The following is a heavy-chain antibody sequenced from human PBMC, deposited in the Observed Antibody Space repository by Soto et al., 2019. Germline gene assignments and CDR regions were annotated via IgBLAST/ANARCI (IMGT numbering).Heavy chain of an antibody. CDR3: AREPHGGNPLEN. CDR2: ISGSGSTI. CDR1: GFVFGTYE. V-gene: IGHV3-48*03. D-gene: IGHD4-17*01. Sequence: PGRSLRLSCAASGFVFGTYEVNWVRQAPGKGLEWVSYISGSGSTIYYAYSVKGRFTISRDNAKNSLYLQMSGMRAEDTAVYYCAREPHGGNPLENWAQGTLVTVYS. J-gene: IGHJ4*02.